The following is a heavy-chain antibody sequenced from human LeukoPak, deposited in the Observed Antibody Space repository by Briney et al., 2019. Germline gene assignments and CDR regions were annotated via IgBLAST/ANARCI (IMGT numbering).Heavy chain of an antibody. CDR2: INHSGST. D-gene: IGHD3-10*01. J-gene: IGHJ6*03. CDR3: ARDYYGSGSYYRLNYYYYYMDV. CDR1: GGSFSGYY. Sequence: PSETLSLTCAVYGGSFSGYYWSWIRQPPGKGLEWIGEINHSGSTNYNPSLKSRVTISVDTSKNQFSLKLSSVTAADTAVYYCARDYYGSGSYYRLNYYYYYMDVWGKGTTVTISS. V-gene: IGHV4-34*01.